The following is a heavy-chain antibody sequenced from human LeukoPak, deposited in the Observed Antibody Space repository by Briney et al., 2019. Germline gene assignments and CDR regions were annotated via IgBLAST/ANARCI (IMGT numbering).Heavy chain of an antibody. CDR3: ARGQQQLVGGEDY. J-gene: IGHJ4*02. Sequence: SETLSLTCAVYGGSFSGYYWSWIRQPPGKGLEWIGEINHSGSTNYNPSLKSRVTISVDTSKNQFSLKLSSVTAADTAVYNCARGQQQLVGGEDYWGQGTLVTVSS. D-gene: IGHD6-13*01. CDR2: INHSGST. CDR1: GGSFSGYY. V-gene: IGHV4-34*01.